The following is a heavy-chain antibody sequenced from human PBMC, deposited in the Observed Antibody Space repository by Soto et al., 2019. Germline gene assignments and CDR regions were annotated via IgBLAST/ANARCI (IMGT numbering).Heavy chain of an antibody. Sequence: SETLSLTCAVYGGSFSGDYWGWIRQPPGKGLEWIGSIYYSGSTYYNPSLKSRVTISVDTSKNQFSLKLSSVTAADTAVYYCARLHPPLAAAGMFDYWGQGTLVTVSS. D-gene: IGHD6-13*01. V-gene: IGHV4-39*01. CDR3: ARLHPPLAAAGMFDY. CDR2: IYYSGST. CDR1: GGSFSGDY. J-gene: IGHJ4*02.